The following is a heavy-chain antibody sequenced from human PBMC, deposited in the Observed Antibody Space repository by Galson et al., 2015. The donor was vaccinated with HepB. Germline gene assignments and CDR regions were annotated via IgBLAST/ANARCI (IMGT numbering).Heavy chain of an antibody. CDR3: TMSDSSGYLRK. Sequence: SLRLSCAASGFTFSDHYMDWVRQTPGEGLEWVGRNRNKGNSYTTEYAASVKGRFTISRDKSKNSAYLQMNSLNTEDTAVYYCTMSDSSGYLRKWGQGTLVTVSS. CDR2: NRNKGNSYTT. V-gene: IGHV3-72*01. CDR1: GFTFSDHY. J-gene: IGHJ4*02. D-gene: IGHD3-22*01.